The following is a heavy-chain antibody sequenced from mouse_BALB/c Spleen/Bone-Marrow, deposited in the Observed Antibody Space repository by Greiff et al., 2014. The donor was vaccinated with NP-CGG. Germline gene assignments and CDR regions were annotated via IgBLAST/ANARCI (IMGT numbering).Heavy chain of an antibody. CDR3: ARSWCDSMDY. CDR2: IYPADGTT. J-gene: IGHJ4*01. Sequence: VQLQQSGPELVKPGALVKISCKASGYTFTSYDINWVKQRPGQGLEWIGRIYPADGTTRLNEKFKGKATLTADKSSSTAYMQLSSLTSENSADYFGARSWCDSMDYWGQGTSVTVSS. CDR1: GYTFTSYD. V-gene: IGHV1S56*01. D-gene: IGHD1-1*02.